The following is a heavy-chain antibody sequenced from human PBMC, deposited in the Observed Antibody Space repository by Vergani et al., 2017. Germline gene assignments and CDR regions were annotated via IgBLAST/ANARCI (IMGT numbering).Heavy chain of an antibody. CDR3: ARASSGWYTPLGAFDI. CDR1: GFTFSSYG. Sequence: QVQLVESGGGVVQPGRSLRLSCAASGFTFSSYGMHWVRQAPGKGLEWVAVISCDGSNKYYADSVKGRFTISRDNAKNSLYLQMNSLRAEDTAVYYCARASSGWYTPLGAFDIWGQGTMVTVSS. D-gene: IGHD6-19*01. V-gene: IGHV3-30*03. J-gene: IGHJ3*02. CDR2: ISCDGSNK.